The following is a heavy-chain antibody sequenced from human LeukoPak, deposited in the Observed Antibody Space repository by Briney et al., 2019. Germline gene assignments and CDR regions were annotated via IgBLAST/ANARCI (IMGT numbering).Heavy chain of an antibody. Sequence: GGSLRLSCEASRFTFSNFGMHWGRQAPGKGLQWVAFIRNDGSNTYYADSVKGRFTLSRDNSKNTLYLQMNSLRAEDTAVYYCARDRGGSQYFDYWGQGTLVTVSS. CDR2: IRNDGSNT. J-gene: IGHJ4*02. D-gene: IGHD3-10*01. CDR3: ARDRGGSQYFDY. V-gene: IGHV3-30*02. CDR1: RFTFSNFG.